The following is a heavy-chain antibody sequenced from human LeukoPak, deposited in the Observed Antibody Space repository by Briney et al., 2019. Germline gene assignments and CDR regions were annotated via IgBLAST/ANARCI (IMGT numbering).Heavy chain of an antibody. CDR2: IYSGGTT. CDR1: GFIVSSNY. V-gene: IGHV3-66*01. D-gene: IGHD1/OR15-1a*01. J-gene: IGHJ6*02. CDR3: AAKNTWTYGMDV. Sequence: QSGGSLRLSCAASGFIVSSNYMSWVRQAPGKGLEWVSVIYSGGTTYYPDSVKGRFTISRDNSKNTLYLQMNSLRAEDTAVYYCAAKNTWTYGMDVWGQGTTVTVSS.